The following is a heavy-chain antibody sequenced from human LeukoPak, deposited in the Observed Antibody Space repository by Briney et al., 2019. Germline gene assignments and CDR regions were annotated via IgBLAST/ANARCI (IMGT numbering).Heavy chain of an antibody. CDR1: GGSFSGYY. D-gene: IGHD3-3*01. CDR2: INHSGST. CDR3: ARAVGGLRFLEWLPPRNNWFDP. J-gene: IGHJ5*02. V-gene: IGHV4-34*01. Sequence: SETLSLTCAVYGGSFSGYYWSWIRQPPGKGLEWIGEINHSGSTNYNPSLKSRVTISVDTSKNQFFLKLSSVTAADTAVYYCARAVGGLRFLEWLPPRNNWFDPWGQGTLVTVSS.